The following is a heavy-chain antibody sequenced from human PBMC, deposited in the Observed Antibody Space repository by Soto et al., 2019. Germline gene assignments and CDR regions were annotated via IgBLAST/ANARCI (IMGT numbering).Heavy chain of an antibody. CDR3: ARGGSGDFDY. D-gene: IGHD2-15*01. J-gene: IGHJ4*02. Sequence: GGSLRLSCAASGFTFSSYSLNWVRQAPGKGLEWVSSISSSSTYIYYADSVKGRFTISRDSAKNSLYLQMNSLRAEDTAVYYCARGGSGDFDYWGQGTLVTVSS. CDR1: GFTFSSYS. CDR2: ISSSSTYI. V-gene: IGHV3-21*01.